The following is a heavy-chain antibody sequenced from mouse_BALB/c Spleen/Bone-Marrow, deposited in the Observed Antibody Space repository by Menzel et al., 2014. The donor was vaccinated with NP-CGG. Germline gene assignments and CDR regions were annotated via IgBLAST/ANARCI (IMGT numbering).Heavy chain of an antibody. Sequence: VQLVASGAELVRPGSSVKISCKASGYPFSSYWMHWVKQRPGQGLEWIGQIYPGDGETSYNGKFKGNATLTADKSSSTAYMQLISLTSEDSAVYFCARKYGDYWGQGTTLTVSA. CDR1: GYPFSSYW. CDR3: ARKYGDY. D-gene: IGHD2-10*02. J-gene: IGHJ2*01. V-gene: IGHV1-80*01. CDR2: IYPGDGET.